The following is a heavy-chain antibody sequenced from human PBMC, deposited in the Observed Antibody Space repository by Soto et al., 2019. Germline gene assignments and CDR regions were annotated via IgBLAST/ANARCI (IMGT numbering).Heavy chain of an antibody. CDR2: IWHDGNSK. D-gene: IGHD3-3*01. Sequence: QVQLVESGGGVVQPGGSLRLACAASGFTFSSYGMHWVRQAPGKGLEWVAIIWHDGNSKYYADSVKGRFTIARDNSNNSLYLQMSILRAEDSAVYYCARDRFPLFLIPSALDYWCQGALVTVSS. J-gene: IGHJ4*02. V-gene: IGHV3-33*01. CDR1: GFTFSSYG. CDR3: ARDRFPLFLIPSALDY.